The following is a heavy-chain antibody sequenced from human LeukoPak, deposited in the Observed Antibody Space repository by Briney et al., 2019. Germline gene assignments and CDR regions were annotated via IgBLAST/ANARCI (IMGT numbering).Heavy chain of an antibody. CDR1: GFTFSTYA. D-gene: IGHD7-27*01. V-gene: IGHV3-30-3*01. CDR2: ISYDRTNK. J-gene: IGHJ3*02. CDR3: AREILTGYAFDI. Sequence: PGGSLRLSCAASGFTFSTYAMHWVRQAPGKGLEWSAFISYDRTNKSCADSVKGRFTISIDNSKNTLYLQMNSLRAEDTALYYCAREILTGYAFDIWGQGTMVTGSS.